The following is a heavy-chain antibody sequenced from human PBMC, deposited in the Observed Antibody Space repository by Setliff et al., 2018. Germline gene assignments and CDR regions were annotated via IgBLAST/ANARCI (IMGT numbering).Heavy chain of an antibody. D-gene: IGHD2-15*01. Sequence: SETLSLTCTVSGGSISSYYWSWIRQPPGKGLEWIGYMYYSGDTNYNPSLKSRVTISVDTSKDQFSLKLTSLTAADTAVYFCAKGGTYRYFDYWGQGTLVTVSS. CDR3: AKGGTYRYFDY. CDR2: MYYSGDT. J-gene: IGHJ4*02. V-gene: IGHV4-59*01. CDR1: GGSISSYY.